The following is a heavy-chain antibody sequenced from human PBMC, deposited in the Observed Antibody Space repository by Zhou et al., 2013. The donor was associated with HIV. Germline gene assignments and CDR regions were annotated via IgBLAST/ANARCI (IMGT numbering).Heavy chain of an antibody. Sequence: QVQLVQSGAEVKKPGSSVKVSCKASGGTFSSYAISWVRQAPGQGLEWMGGIIPIFGTANYAQKLQGRVTMTTDTSTSTAYMELRSLRSDDTAVYYCARVKYSSGWYAFDIWGQGTMVTVSS. V-gene: IGHV1-69*05. CDR2: IIPIFGTA. J-gene: IGHJ3*02. D-gene: IGHD6-19*01. CDR1: GGTFSSYA. CDR3: ARVKYSSGWYAFDI.